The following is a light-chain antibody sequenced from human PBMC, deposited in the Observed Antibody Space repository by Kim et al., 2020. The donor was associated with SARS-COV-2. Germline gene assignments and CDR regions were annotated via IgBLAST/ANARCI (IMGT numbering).Light chain of an antibody. J-gene: IGLJ2*01. CDR1: SLRTYY. Sequence: ARGQTVRITCQGDSLRTYYASWYQQKPGQAPSLVIYAKNNRPSGIPDRFSGSSSGDTASLTISGAQAEDEADYYCKSRDTSGDRLVFGGGTQLTVL. CDR2: AKN. CDR3: KSRDTSGDRLV. V-gene: IGLV3-19*01.